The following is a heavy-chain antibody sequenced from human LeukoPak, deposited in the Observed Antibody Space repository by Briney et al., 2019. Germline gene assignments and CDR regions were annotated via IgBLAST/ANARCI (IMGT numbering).Heavy chain of an antibody. V-gene: IGHV3-74*01. CDR2: INSDGNTT. J-gene: IGHJ6*02. CDR3: ARGRYYAMDV. CDR1: GFTFSSYW. Sequence: PGGSLRLSCAASGFTFSSYWRNWVRQAPGKGLLWVSRINSDGNTTTYADSVKGRFTISRDNAKNTLYPQMNSLRAEDTAVYYCARGRYYAMDVWGQGTTVTVSS.